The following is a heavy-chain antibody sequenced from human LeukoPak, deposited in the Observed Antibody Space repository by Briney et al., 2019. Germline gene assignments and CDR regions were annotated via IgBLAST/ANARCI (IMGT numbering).Heavy chain of an antibody. J-gene: IGHJ4*02. CDR3: ARLEGYSYGYPGY. CDR2: IYYTGVT. D-gene: IGHD5-18*01. V-gene: IGHV4-39*01. CDR1: GDSISSSSYY. Sequence: SETLSLTCTVSGDSISSSSYYWGWIRQPPGKGLEWIGNIYYTGVTYYNPSLKSRVTISVDTAKNQFSLKLSSVTAADTAVYYCARLEGYSYGYPGYWGQGTLVTVFS.